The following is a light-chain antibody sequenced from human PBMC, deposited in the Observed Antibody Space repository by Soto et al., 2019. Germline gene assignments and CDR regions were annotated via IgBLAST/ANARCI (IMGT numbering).Light chain of an antibody. CDR3: FSYTRRDTYV. V-gene: IGLV2-18*02. CDR1: NNDVGGYKG. CDR2: EVS. Sequence: QSALTQAPSVAGSPGQSVTISCTGTNNDVGGYKGVSWYQQSPGTAPKLIIYEVSNRPSGVPCRFSGSKSGNTASLTISGLQAEDEADYYCFSYTRRDTYVFGPGTKVTVL. J-gene: IGLJ1*01.